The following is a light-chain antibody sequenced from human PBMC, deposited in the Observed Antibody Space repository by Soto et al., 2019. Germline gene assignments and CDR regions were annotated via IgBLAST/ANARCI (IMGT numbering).Light chain of an antibody. CDR3: QTWGTGPWV. Sequence: QPVLTQSPSASASLGASAKLTCTLSSGHSTYAVAWHQQQPEKGPRYLMKLNSDGSHSKGDGIPDRFSGSSSGAERYLTSSGLVSEDEADYYCQTWGTGPWVFGGGTKLTVL. V-gene: IGLV4-69*01. J-gene: IGLJ3*02. CDR2: LNSDGSH. CDR1: SGHSTYA.